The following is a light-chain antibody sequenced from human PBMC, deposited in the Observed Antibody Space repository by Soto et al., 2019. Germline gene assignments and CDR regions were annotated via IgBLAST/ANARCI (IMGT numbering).Light chain of an antibody. CDR1: QSVSSSY. CDR2: GAS. J-gene: IGKJ1*01. Sequence: EIVLTQSPGTLSLSPGERATLSFRASQSVSSSYLAWYQQKPGQAPRLLIYGASSRATGIPDRFSGSGSGTDFTLTISRLEAEDFAVYYCQQYGRSPPWTFGQGTKVEIK. V-gene: IGKV3-20*01. CDR3: QQYGRSPPWT.